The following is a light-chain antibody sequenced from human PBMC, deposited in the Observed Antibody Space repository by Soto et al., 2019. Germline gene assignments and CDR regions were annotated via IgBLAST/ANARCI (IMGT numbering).Light chain of an antibody. J-gene: IGKJ5*01. V-gene: IGKV3-15*01. CDR1: QGLSSN. CDR2: DTS. Sequence: ETVMTQSPATLSVSPGETATLSCRTSQGLSSNLAWYQQQPGQAPRLLIYDTSTRATGIPARFSGSGSGTEFTLTISCLQSEDFAVYYCQQYSSWPPFTFGQGTRLEIK. CDR3: QQYSSWPPFT.